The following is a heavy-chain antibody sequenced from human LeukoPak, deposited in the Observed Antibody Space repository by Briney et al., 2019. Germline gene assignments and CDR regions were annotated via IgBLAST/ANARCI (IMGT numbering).Heavy chain of an antibody. J-gene: IGHJ3*02. CDR2: IYYDGRT. Sequence: PSETLSLTCTVSGGSISTNNYYWGWIRQPPGKGLEWIGHIYYDGRTYYNPSLKSRVTMSVDTSKNQFSLKLSSVTAADTAVYYCARDRRRDLLHAFDIWGQGTMVTVSS. V-gene: IGHV4-39*02. D-gene: IGHD1-26*01. CDR1: GGSISTNNYY. CDR3: ARDRRRDLLHAFDI.